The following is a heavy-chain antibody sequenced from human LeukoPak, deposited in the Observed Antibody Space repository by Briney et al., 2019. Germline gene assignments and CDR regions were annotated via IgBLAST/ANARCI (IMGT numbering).Heavy chain of an antibody. D-gene: IGHD3-22*01. J-gene: IGHJ4*02. CDR2: IWYDGSNK. CDR1: GFTFSSYG. V-gene: IGHV3-33*06. CDR3: AKDPRNYYDSSGYYFVPVPPIS. Sequence: GRSLRLSCAASGFTFSSYGMHWVRQAPGKGLEWVAVIWYDGSNKYYADSVKGRFTISRDNSKNTLYLQMNSLRAEDTAVYYCAKDPRNYYDSSGYYFVPVPPISWGQGTLVTVSS.